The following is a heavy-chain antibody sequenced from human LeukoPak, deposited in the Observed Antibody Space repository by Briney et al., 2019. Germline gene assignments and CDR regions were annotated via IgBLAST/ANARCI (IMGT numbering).Heavy chain of an antibody. CDR2: INHSGST. J-gene: IGHJ3*02. V-gene: IGHV4-34*01. D-gene: IGHD3-16*02. CDR1: GGSFSGYY. Sequence: SETLSLTCAVYGGSFSGYYWTWIRQPPGKGLEWIGEINHSGSTNYNPSLKSRVTISVDTSKNQFSLKLSSVTAADTAVYYCARGRPRRRITFGGVIVHPAFDIWGQGTMVTVPS. CDR3: ARGRPRRRITFGGVIVHPAFDI.